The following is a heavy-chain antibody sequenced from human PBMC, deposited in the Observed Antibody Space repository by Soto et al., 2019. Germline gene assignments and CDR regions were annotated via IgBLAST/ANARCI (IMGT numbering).Heavy chain of an antibody. CDR2: ITANSGST. Sequence: GWSLRLSCSASVFTFSSYAMVWFRQAPGKGLEWVSTITANSGSTAYGDSVKGRFTISRDNSKSTLYLQMNSLRVEDTAAYYCAKSPEWPNRYFDYWGQGTLVTVSS. CDR1: VFTFSSYA. CDR3: AKSPEWPNRYFDY. J-gene: IGHJ4*02. V-gene: IGHV3-23*01. D-gene: IGHD3-3*01.